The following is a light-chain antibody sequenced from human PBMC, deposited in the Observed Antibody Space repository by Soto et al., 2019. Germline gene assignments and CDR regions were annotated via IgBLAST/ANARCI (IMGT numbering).Light chain of an antibody. CDR2: EVS. V-gene: IGLV2-23*02. Sequence: QSALTQPASVSGSPGQSITISCTGTSSDVGSYNLVSWYQQHPGKAPKLMISEVSKRPSGVSNRFSGSKSGNTASLTISGLQAEDEADYYCCSYAGSTTVYVFGTGTKPTVL. CDR3: CSYAGSTTVYV. J-gene: IGLJ1*01. CDR1: SSDVGSYNL.